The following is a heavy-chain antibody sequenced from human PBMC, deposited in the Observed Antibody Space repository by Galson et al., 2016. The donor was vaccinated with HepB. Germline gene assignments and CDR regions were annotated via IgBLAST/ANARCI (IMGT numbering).Heavy chain of an antibody. Sequence: SLRLSCAATGFPFSAYWMQWVRQVPGKGLVWVSRLTTDGIIGYADSVMGRFTISRDNAKNTLYLHMHSLRAEDRAVYYCARENHYVLDVWGQGTTVTVSS. CDR3: ARENHYVLDV. D-gene: IGHD1-14*01. V-gene: IGHV3-74*01. J-gene: IGHJ6*02. CDR2: LTTDGIIG. CDR1: GFPFSAYW.